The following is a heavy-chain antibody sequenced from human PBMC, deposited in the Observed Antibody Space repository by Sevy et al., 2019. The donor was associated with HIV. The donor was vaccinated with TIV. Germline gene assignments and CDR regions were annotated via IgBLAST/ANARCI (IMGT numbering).Heavy chain of an antibody. Sequence: GGSLRLSCAASGFIFSSYAMHWVRQAPGKGLEWVAVMSFDGSNKYYADSVKGRFTISRDNSKKTLYLQMNSLRTEDTAVSYCARDRIPDTVVVLPTFDYWGQGTLVTVSS. CDR2: MSFDGSNK. CDR3: ARDRIPDTVVVLPTFDY. D-gene: IGHD2-15*01. CDR1: GFIFSSYA. J-gene: IGHJ4*02. V-gene: IGHV3-30*04.